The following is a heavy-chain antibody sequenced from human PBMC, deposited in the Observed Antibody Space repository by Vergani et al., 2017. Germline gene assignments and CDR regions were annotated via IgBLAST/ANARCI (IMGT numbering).Heavy chain of an antibody. CDR2: INQDGSQK. CDR3: ARTGYSSNSKDY. Sequence: EVQLVDSGGGLVQPGGSLRLSCAAPGFTFSSYWMNWVRQAPGKGLEWVANINQDGSQKQYVDSVKGRFTISRDNAKNSLYLQMNSLRAEDTAVYHCARTGYSSNSKDYWGQGTLVTVSS. D-gene: IGHD6-19*01. CDR1: GFTFSSYW. V-gene: IGHV3-7*01. J-gene: IGHJ4*02.